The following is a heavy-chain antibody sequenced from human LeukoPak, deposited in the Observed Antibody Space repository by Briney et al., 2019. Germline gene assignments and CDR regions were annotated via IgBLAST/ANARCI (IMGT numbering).Heavy chain of an antibody. V-gene: IGHV4-4*02. CDR2: IYHSGST. D-gene: IGHD3-3*01. CDR3: ARARDATYYDFWSGYWGYFDY. Sequence: SGTLSLTCAVSGGSISSSNWWSWVRQPPGKGLEWIGEIYHSGSTNYNPSLKSRVTISVDKSKNQFSLKLSSVTAADTAMYYCARARDATYYDFWSGYWGYFDYWGQGTLVTVSS. CDR1: GGSISSSNW. J-gene: IGHJ4*02.